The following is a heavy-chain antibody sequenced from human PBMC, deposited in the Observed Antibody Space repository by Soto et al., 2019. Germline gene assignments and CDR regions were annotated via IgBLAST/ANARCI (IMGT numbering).Heavy chain of an antibody. CDR2: VSGGGGRS. V-gene: IGHV3-23*04. CDR3: AKGLFYDSTSGRCEY. CDR1: GFRFSHYG. J-gene: IGHJ4*02. Sequence: EVHLVESGGGLVQPGGSLRLSCEASGFRFSHYGMSWIRQAPGKGLEWVSAVSGGGGRSYTADSVKGRFTISRDNSKNTVYLQMTTLRAEDTARYFCAKGLFYDSTSGRCEYWGQGTRVTVSS. D-gene: IGHD3-22*01.